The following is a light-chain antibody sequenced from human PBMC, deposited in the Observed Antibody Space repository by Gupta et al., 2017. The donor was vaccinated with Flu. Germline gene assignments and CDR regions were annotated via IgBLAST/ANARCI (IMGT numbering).Light chain of an antibody. CDR1: SSKVGAHYD. V-gene: IGLV1-40*01. CDR2: GDR. J-gene: IGLJ3*02. Sequence: SGTGSSSKVGAHYDINWYHQLPGTAPKLLIYGDRKRPSGVPDRFSGSKSGTSASLAITGLQAEEEADDYCQSYDSRLSGFWVFGGGTKLTVL. CDR3: QSYDSRLSGFWV.